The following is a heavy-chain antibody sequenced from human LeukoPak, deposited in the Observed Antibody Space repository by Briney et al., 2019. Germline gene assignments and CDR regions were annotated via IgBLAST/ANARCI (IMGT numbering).Heavy chain of an antibody. J-gene: IGHJ3*02. CDR3: ARVSHPVPAAILNGAFDI. Sequence: GGPLRLSCAASGFTVSSNYMSWVRQAPGKGLEWVSVIYSGGSTYYADSVKGRFTISRDNSKNTLYLQMNSLRAEDTAVYYCARVSHPVPAAILNGAFDIWGQGTMVTVSS. CDR1: GFTVSSNY. D-gene: IGHD2-2*01. V-gene: IGHV3-66*01. CDR2: IYSGGST.